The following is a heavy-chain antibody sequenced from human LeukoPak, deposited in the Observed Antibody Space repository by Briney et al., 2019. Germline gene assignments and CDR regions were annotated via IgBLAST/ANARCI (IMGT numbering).Heavy chain of an antibody. CDR1: GFTFSSYG. Sequence: GSLRLSCAASGFTFSSYGMHWVRQAPGKGLEWVAFIRYDGSNKYYADSVKGRFTISRDNSKNTLYLQMNSLRAEDTAVYYCARASTTGDAFDIWGQGTMVTVSS. CDR2: IRYDGSNK. CDR3: ARASTTGDAFDI. J-gene: IGHJ3*02. D-gene: IGHD5/OR15-5a*01. V-gene: IGHV3-30*02.